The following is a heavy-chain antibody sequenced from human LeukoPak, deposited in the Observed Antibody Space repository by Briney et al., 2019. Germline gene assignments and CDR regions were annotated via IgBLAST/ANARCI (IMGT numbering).Heavy chain of an antibody. CDR2: ISYDESYR. V-gene: IGHV3-30-3*01. CDR1: GFTFSSYA. Sequence: PGRSRRLSCAASGFTFSSYAMHWVRQAPGKGLEWVALISYDESYRYYADSVKGRFTISRDNSKNTLYLQMNSLRADDTAVYYCARVQWELLYPDYWGQGTLVTVSS. CDR3: ARVQWELLYPDY. D-gene: IGHD1-26*01. J-gene: IGHJ4*02.